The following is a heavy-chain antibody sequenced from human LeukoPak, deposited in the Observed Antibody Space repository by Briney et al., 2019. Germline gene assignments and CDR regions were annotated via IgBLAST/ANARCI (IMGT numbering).Heavy chain of an antibody. Sequence: GGSLRLSCAASGFTFDDYAMHWVRHPPGKGLEWVSGISWSSGNIVYADSVKGRFTISRDNAKKSLYLQMNSLRAEDTALYYCAKGYDGSYYKGGYFDYWGQGTLVTVSS. CDR2: ISWSSGNI. CDR3: AKGYDGSYYKGGYFDY. J-gene: IGHJ4*02. D-gene: IGHD3-10*01. V-gene: IGHV3-9*01. CDR1: GFTFDDYA.